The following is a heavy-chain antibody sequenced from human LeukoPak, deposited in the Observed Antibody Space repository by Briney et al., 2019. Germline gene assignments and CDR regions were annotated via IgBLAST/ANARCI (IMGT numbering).Heavy chain of an antibody. CDR3: ARSSYSSSSSV. CDR1: GFTFSSYW. J-gene: IGHJ3*01. Sequence: PGGSLRLSCAASGFTFSSYWMHWVRQAPGKGLVWVSRLNSDGSSTGYADSVKGRFTISRDNAKNSLYLQINSLRAEDTAVYYCARSSYSSSSSVWGQGTMVTVSS. V-gene: IGHV3-74*01. CDR2: LNSDGSST. D-gene: IGHD6-6*01.